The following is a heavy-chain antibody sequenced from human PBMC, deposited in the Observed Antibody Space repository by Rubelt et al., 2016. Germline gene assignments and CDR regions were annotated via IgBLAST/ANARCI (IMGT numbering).Heavy chain of an antibody. J-gene: IGHJ6*03. CDR1: GGSISSYY. CDR2: IYYSGST. D-gene: IGHD2-15*01. Sequence: QVQLQESGPGLVKPSETLSLTCTVSGGSISSYYWSWIRQPPGKGLEWIGYIYYSGSTNYNPSLKSRFTISVDTSNNQFSRKLSSVTAADTAVYYCARSYCSGGSCYPVQYMDVWGKGTTVTVSS. V-gene: IGHV4-59*01. CDR3: ARSYCSGGSCYPVQYMDV.